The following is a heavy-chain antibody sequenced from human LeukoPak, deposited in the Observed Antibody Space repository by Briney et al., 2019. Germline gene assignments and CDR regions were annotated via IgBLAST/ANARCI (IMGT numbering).Heavy chain of an antibody. CDR1: GFTFSSYA. CDR2: ISSNGGST. D-gene: IGHD1-1*01. V-gene: IGHV3-64*01. CDR3: ARELAISFDY. Sequence: PGGSLRLSCAASGFTFSSYAMHWLRQAPGKGLEYVSAISSNGGSTYYANSVKGRFTISRDNSKNTLYLQMGSLRPEDMAVYYCARELAISFDYLGQGT. J-gene: IGHJ4*02.